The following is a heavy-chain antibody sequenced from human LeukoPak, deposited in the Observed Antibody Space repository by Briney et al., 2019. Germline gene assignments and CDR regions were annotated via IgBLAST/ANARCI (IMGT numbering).Heavy chain of an antibody. D-gene: IGHD3-22*01. J-gene: IGHJ4*02. CDR3: ARAPYDSGGYYDYYFDY. CDR1: GGSISSYY. Sequence: SETLSLTCTVSGGSISSYYWSWIRQPPGKGLEWIGYIYYSGSTNYNPSLKSRVTTSVDTSKNQFSLKLSSVTAADTAVYYCARAPYDSGGYYDYYFDYWGQGTLVTVSS. V-gene: IGHV4-59*08. CDR2: IYYSGST.